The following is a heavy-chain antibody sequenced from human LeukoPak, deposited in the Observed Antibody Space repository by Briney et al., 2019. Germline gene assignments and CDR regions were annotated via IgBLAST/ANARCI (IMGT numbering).Heavy chain of an antibody. D-gene: IGHD4-11*01. Sequence: GASVKVSCKASGYTFTSYGISWVRQAPGQGLEWMGGIIPIFGTANYAQKFQGRVTITTDESTSTAYMELSSLRSEDTAVYYCASGFYSNYGPNFDYWGQGTLVTVSS. CDR2: IIPIFGTA. CDR1: GYTFTSYG. V-gene: IGHV1-69*05. J-gene: IGHJ4*02. CDR3: ASGFYSNYGPNFDY.